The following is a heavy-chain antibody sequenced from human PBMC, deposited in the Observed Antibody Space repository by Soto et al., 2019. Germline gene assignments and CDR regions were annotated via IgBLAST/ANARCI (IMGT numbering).Heavy chain of an antibody. CDR2: ISSSSSYI. D-gene: IGHD3-22*01. J-gene: IGHJ5*02. CDR3: ARDNSHYDSSGYPTNWFDP. CDR1: GFTFSSYS. Sequence: EVQLVESGGGLVKPGGSLRLSCAASGFTFSSYSMNWVRQAPGKGLEWVSSISSSSSYIYYADSVKGRFTISRDNAKNSLYLQMNSLRAEDTAVYYCARDNSHYDSSGYPTNWFDPWAREPWSPSPQ. V-gene: IGHV3-21*01.